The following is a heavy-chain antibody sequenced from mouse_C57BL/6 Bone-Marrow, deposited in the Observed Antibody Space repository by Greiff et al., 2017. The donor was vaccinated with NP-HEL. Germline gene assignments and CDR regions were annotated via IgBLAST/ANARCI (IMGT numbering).Heavy chain of an antibody. V-gene: IGHV1-69*01. CDR1: GYTFTSYW. Sequence: QVHVKQPGAELVMPGASVKLSCKASGYTFTSYWMHWVKQRPGQGLEWIGEIDPSDSYTNYNQKFKGKSTLTVDKSSSTAYMQLSSLTSEDSAVYYCARRPTDVWGTGTTVTVSS. J-gene: IGHJ1*03. CDR2: IDPSDSYT. CDR3: ARRPTDV.